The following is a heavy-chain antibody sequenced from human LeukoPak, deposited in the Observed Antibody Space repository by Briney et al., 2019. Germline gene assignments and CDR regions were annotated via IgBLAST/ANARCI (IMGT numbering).Heavy chain of an antibody. CDR3: ARDLVMVNTPGEDFDY. Sequence: GGSLRLSCAACGFSFSGYWMHWVRQAPGKGLVWVSRINEDGSFTSYADSVKGRFTVSRDNAKNTLYLQMNSLRAEHTAVYYCARDLVMVNTPGEDFDYWGRGTLVTVYS. CDR1: GFSFSGYW. V-gene: IGHV3-74*01. D-gene: IGHD2-21*01. CDR2: INEDGSFT. J-gene: IGHJ4*02.